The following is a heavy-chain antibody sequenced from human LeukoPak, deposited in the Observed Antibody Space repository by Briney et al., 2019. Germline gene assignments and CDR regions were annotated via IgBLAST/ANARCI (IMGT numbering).Heavy chain of an antibody. J-gene: IGHJ2*01. CDR2: IYISGST. D-gene: IGHD5-12*01. Sequence: NPSETLSLTCTVSGGSISSYYWSWIRQPAGKGLEWIGRIYISGSTNYNPSLKSRVTMSVDTSKNQFSLKLSSVTAADTAVYYCAREMNDSGYDLVWYFDLWGRGTLVTVSS. V-gene: IGHV4-4*07. CDR1: GGSISSYY. CDR3: AREMNDSGYDLVWYFDL.